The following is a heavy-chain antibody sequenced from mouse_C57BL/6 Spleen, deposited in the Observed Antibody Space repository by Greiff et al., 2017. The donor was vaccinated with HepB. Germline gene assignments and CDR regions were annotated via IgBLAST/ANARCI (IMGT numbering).Heavy chain of an antibody. V-gene: IGHV1-18*01. CDR2: INPNNGGT. J-gene: IGHJ3*01. D-gene: IGHD2-3*01. CDR1: GYTFTDYN. Sequence: VQLQQSGPELVKPGASVKIPCKASGYTFTDYNMDWVKQSHGKSLEWIGDINPNNGGTIYNHKFKGKATLTVDKSSSTAYMELRSLTSEDTAVYYCARAWIYDGYYWFAYWGQGTLVTVSA. CDR3: ARAWIYDGYYWFAY.